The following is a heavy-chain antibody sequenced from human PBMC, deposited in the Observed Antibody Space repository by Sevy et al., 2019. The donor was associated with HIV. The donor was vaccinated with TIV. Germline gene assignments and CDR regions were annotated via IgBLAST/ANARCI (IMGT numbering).Heavy chain of an antibody. V-gene: IGHV3-33*01. CDR3: ARDPLWQQLASRDYYGMDV. J-gene: IGHJ6*02. CDR2: IWYDGSNK. CDR1: EFTFSSYG. D-gene: IGHD6-13*01. Sequence: GGSLRLSCAASEFTFSSYGMHWVRQAPGKGLEWVAVIWYDGSNKYYADSVKGRFTISRDNSKNTLYLLMNSLRAEDTAVYYCARDPLWQQLASRDYYGMDVWGQGTTVTVSS.